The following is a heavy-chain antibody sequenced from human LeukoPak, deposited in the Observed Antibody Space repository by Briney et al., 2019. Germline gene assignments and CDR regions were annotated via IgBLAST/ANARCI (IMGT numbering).Heavy chain of an antibody. D-gene: IGHD5-24*01. J-gene: IGHJ4*02. Sequence: PSETLSLTCTVSGGSISSGDYYWSWIRQPPGKGPEWIGYIYYSGSTNYNPSLKSRVTISVDTSKNQFSLKLSSVTAADTAVYYCASGVSSWLYYFDYWGQGTLVTVSS. V-gene: IGHV4-61*08. CDR1: GGSISSGDYY. CDR3: ASGVSSWLYYFDY. CDR2: IYYSGST.